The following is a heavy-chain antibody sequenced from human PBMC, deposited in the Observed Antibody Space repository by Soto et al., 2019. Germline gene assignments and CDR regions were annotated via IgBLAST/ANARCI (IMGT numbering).Heavy chain of an antibody. CDR3: AREFRSSTYYYYGMDV. J-gene: IGHJ6*02. V-gene: IGHV1-46*01. CDR2: INPSGGST. Sequence: ASVKVSCKATGYTFTSYYMHWVRQAPGQGLEWMGIINPSGGSTSYAQKFQGRVTMTRDTSTNTVYMELSSLRSEDTAVYYCAREFRSSTYYYYGMDVWGQGTTVTVSS. CDR1: GYTFTSYY.